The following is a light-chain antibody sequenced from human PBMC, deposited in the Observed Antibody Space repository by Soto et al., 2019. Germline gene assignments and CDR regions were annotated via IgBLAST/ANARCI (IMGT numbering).Light chain of an antibody. Sequence: VLTQSPVTLSLSPGERATLSCRASQSFRGLLAWYQQKPGQAPRLLIYDAYNRATGIPRRFSGSGSGTDFTLTSSNLDPEDSEVYYWHQAHIWPNTFGQGTRLEIK. CDR3: HQAHIWPNT. V-gene: IGKV3-11*01. J-gene: IGKJ5*01. CDR2: DAY. CDR1: QSFRGL.